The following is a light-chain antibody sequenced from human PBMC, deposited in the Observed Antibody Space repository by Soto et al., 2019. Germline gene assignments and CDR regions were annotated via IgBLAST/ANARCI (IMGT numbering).Light chain of an antibody. V-gene: IGKV1-5*03. Sequence: SVGDSDTITRRASQSISIWLAWYKKKQGKDNXIXXXKAYSSESGVQSRFRGSGSGKELTLTTRRMELDDFGIYYCQQYTTYIRRTFGDGTQV. CDR3: QQYTTYIRRT. CDR1: QSISIW. CDR2: KAY. J-gene: IGKJ1*01.